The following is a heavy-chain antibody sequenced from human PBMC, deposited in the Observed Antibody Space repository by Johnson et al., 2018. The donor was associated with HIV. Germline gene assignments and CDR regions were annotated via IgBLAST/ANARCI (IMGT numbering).Heavy chain of an antibody. D-gene: IGHD3-22*01. CDR3: ARRDDIRNGAFDI. V-gene: IGHV3-66*04. CDR2: IYSGGRT. J-gene: IGHJ3*02. Sequence: MLLVESGGGLVQPGGSLRLSCAASGFIVSSDYMSWVRQAPGKGLEWVSLIYSGGRTYYTDSVKGRFTISRDNSKNTLYLQMNSLRAEDTAVYYCARRDDIRNGAFDIWGQGTMVTVSS. CDR1: GFIVSSDY.